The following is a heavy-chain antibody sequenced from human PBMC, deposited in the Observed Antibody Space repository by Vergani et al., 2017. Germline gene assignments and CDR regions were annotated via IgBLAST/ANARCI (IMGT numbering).Heavy chain of an antibody. CDR1: GFSFDDYA. Sequence: EVQLVESGGGLVQPGRSLRLSCAASGFSFDDYAMHWVRKAPGKGLEWVSGISWNSGSIGYADSVKGRFTISRDNARNSLYLQMNSLRTEDTALYYCAKGQDSGWYNGAIDYWGQGTLVTVSS. CDR3: AKGQDSGWYNGAIDY. D-gene: IGHD6-19*01. CDR2: ISWNSGSI. J-gene: IGHJ4*02. V-gene: IGHV3-9*01.